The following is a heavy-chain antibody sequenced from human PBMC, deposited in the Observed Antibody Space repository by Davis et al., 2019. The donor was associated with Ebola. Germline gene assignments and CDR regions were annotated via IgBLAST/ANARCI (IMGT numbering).Heavy chain of an antibody. D-gene: IGHD6-19*01. J-gene: IGHJ6*02. Sequence: PGGSLRLSCKGSGYSFTSYWISWVRQMPGKGLEWMGRIDPSDSYTTYSPSFQGHVTISADKSISTAYLQWSSLKASDTAMYYCARHKGDSSGWEILRYYYGMDVWGQGTTVTVSS. V-gene: IGHV5-10-1*01. CDR1: GYSFTSYW. CDR2: IDPSDSYT. CDR3: ARHKGDSSGWEILRYYYGMDV.